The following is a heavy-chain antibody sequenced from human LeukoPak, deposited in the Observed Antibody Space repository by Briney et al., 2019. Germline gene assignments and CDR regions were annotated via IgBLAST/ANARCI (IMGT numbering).Heavy chain of an antibody. V-gene: IGHV4-34*01. D-gene: IGHD4-23*01. J-gene: IGHJ4*02. CDR2: INHSGST. Sequence: SETLSLTCAVYGGSFSGYYWSWIRQPPGKGLEWIREINHSGSTNYNPSLKSRVTISVDTSKNQFSLKLSSVTAADTAVYYCARGSGYGGTIDYWGQGTLVTVSS. CDR3: ARGSGYGGTIDY. CDR1: GGSFSGYY.